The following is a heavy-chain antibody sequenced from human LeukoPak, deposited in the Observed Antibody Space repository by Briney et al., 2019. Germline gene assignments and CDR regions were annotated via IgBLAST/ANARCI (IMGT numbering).Heavy chain of an antibody. CDR2: IIPIFGTA. D-gene: IGHD2-2*01. V-gene: IGHV1-69*01. J-gene: IGHJ5*02. CDR3: ARDWRGYCSSTSCYWNNWFDP. CDR1: GGTFISYA. Sequence: GASVNVSCKASGGTFISYAISWVRQAPGQGLEWMGGIIPIFGTANYAQKFQGKVTITADESTSTAYMELSSLRSEDTAVYYCARDWRGYCSSTSCYWNNWFDPWGQGTLVTVSS.